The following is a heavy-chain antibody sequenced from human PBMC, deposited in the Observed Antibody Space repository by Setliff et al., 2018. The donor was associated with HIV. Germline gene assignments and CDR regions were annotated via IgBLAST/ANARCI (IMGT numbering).Heavy chain of an antibody. V-gene: IGHV3-48*01. CDR2: IFSGSDTA. CDR3: VRDKDWAFDY. J-gene: IGHJ4*02. Sequence: GGSLRLSCVASGFSFSSYSMNWVRQTPGKGLEWLSYIFSGSDTADYADSVRGRFTISRDNAKNSLYLQMNSLRAEDAAVYYCVRDKDWAFDYWGQGTLVTVSS. D-gene: IGHD3-9*01. CDR1: GFSFSSYS.